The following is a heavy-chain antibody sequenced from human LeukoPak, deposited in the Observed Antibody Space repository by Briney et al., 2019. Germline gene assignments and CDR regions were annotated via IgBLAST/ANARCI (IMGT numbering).Heavy chain of an antibody. J-gene: IGHJ3*02. CDR2: IYYSGST. CDR3: ARDLQLWFLGAFDI. CDR1: GGSISSTNYY. V-gene: IGHV4-39*07. D-gene: IGHD5-18*01. Sequence: SETLSLTCTVSGGSISSTNYYWGWIRQPPGKGLEWIGSIYYSGSTYYNPSLKSRVAISVDTSKNQFSLKVTSLTAADTAVYYCARDLQLWFLGAFDIWGQGTMVTVSS.